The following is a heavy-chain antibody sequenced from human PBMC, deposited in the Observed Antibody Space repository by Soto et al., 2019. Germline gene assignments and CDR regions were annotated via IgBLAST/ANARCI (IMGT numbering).Heavy chain of an antibody. Sequence: GGSLRLSCAASGFPFSSYEMSWVRRAPGKGLEWVSYISSNGATTYYADSVKGRFTISRDNAKNSLYLQMNGLRAADTAVYYCAREGGYFDSSGSGVYHYHGVDVWGQGATVTVSS. CDR1: GFPFSSYE. CDR3: AREGGYFDSSGSGVYHYHGVDV. CDR2: ISSNGATT. J-gene: IGHJ6*02. D-gene: IGHD3-22*01. V-gene: IGHV3-48*03.